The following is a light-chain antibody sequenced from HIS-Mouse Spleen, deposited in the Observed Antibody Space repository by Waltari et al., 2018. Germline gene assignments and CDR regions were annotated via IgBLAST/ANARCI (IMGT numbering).Light chain of an antibody. V-gene: IGLV3-1*01. Sequence: SYELTQPPSVSVSPGQTASITCSGDKLGDKYACWYQQKPGQSPVLVIYKDSKRTSGNTERFSGSNSGNTATLTISGTQAMDEADYYCQAWDSSYSVFGGGTKLTVL. CDR1: KLGDKY. CDR2: KDS. J-gene: IGLJ2*01. CDR3: QAWDSSYSV.